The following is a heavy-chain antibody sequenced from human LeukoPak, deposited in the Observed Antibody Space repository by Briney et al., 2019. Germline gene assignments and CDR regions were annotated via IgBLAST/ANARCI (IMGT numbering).Heavy chain of an antibody. V-gene: IGHV3-49*03. D-gene: IGHD1-1*01. CDR1: GFTFGDYA. J-gene: IGHJ4*02. Sequence: GGSLRLSCTASGFTFGDYAMSWLRQAPGKGLEWVGFIRSKAYGETADYAASVKGRFTISRDDSKAIAYLQMNSLKTEDTAVYHCTRDRGAYNLYDYWGQGTLVTVSS. CDR2: IRSKAYGETA. CDR3: TRDRGAYNLYDY.